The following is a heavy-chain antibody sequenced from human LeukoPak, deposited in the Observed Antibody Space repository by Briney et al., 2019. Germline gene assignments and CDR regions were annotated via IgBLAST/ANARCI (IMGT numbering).Heavy chain of an antibody. V-gene: IGHV3-66*04. CDR2: IYSGGST. CDR1: GFTVSSNY. Sequence: GGSLRLSCAASGFTVSSNYMSWVRQAPGKGLEWVSVIYSGGSTYYADSVKGRFTISRDNSKNTLYLQMNSLRAEDTAVYYCARPSTPSLWEGYFDYWGQGTLVTVSS. D-gene: IGHD3-10*01. CDR3: ARPSTPSLWEGYFDY. J-gene: IGHJ4*02.